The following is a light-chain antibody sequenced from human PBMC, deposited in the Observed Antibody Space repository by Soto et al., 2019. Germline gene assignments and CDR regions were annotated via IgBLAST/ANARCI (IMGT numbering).Light chain of an antibody. Sequence: DIQMTQSPPTLSSSGGDRFTITFRASQSINSWLAWYQQKSGKAPKLXIYKASSLESGVPSRFSGSGYGTEFNLIISSLQTDDFATYYCQQYNSYPLTFGGGTKVDIK. CDR3: QQYNSYPLT. CDR2: KAS. CDR1: QSINSW. J-gene: IGKJ4*01. V-gene: IGKV1-5*03.